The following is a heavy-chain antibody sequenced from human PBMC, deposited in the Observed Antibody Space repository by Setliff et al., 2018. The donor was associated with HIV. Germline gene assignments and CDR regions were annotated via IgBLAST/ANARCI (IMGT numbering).Heavy chain of an antibody. CDR1: GYTFTDYT. Sequence: ASVKVSCKASGYTFTDYTIHWVRQAPGQGLEWMGSMNPNNGNTVYAQKFQGRVSITRDTSASKAYLELSSLRSEDTAVYYCARGRLRNYFDYWGQGTLVTVSS. J-gene: IGHJ4*02. CDR2: MNPNNGNT. D-gene: IGHD2-8*01. CDR3: ARGRLRNYFDY. V-gene: IGHV1-3*01.